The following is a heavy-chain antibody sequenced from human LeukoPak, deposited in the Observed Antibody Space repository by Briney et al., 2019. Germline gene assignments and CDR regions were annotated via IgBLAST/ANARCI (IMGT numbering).Heavy chain of an antibody. J-gene: IGHJ6*03. Sequence: GGSLRLSCAASGFTFSSSSVTWVRQPPGKGLEWVSFISSSSSYIYYAESVKGRCTISRDNAKNPLYLQMNSLRAEHTGVYYCARNHDWDYMDVWGKGTTVTVSS. CDR2: ISSSSSYI. D-gene: IGHD1-14*01. CDR1: GFTFSSSS. CDR3: ARNHDWDYMDV. V-gene: IGHV3-21*01.